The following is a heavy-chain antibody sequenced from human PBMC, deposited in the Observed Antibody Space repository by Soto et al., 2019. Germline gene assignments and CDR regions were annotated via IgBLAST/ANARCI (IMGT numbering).Heavy chain of an antibody. Sequence: SETLSLTCTVSGGSISSGDYYWSWIRQPPGKGLEWIGYIYYSGSTYYNPSLKSRVTISVDTSKNQFSLKLSSVTAADTAVYYCARDLAIELRYFDWLPSYGMDVWGQGTTVTVSS. CDR3: ARDLAIELRYFDWLPSYGMDV. CDR1: GGSISSGDYY. D-gene: IGHD3-9*01. J-gene: IGHJ6*02. V-gene: IGHV4-30-4*01. CDR2: IYYSGST.